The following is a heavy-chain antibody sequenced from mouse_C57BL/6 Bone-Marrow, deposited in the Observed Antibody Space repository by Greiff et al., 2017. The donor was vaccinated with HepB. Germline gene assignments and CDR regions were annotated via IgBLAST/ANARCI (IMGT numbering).Heavy chain of an antibody. V-gene: IGHV6-3*01. Sequence: EVKLEESGGGLVQPGGSMKLSCVASGFTFSNYWMNWVRQSPEKGLEWVAQIRLKSDNYATHYAESVKGRFTISRDDSKSSVYLQMNNLRAEDTGIYYCTDYYGSTIFDYWGQGTTLTVSS. CDR3: TDYYGSTIFDY. CDR1: GFTFSNYW. J-gene: IGHJ2*01. D-gene: IGHD1-1*01. CDR2: IRLKSDNYAT.